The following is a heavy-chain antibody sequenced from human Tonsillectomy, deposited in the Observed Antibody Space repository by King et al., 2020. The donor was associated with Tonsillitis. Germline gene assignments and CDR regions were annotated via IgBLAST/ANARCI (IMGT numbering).Heavy chain of an antibody. D-gene: IGHD2-8*01. CDR2: IRSDGDNK. CDR1: GFTFSDYA. CDR3: VNGRLYCTNTGCRSYYYSMDV. Sequence: VQLVESGGGLVQPGGSLRLSCSASGFTFSDYAMHWVRQAPGKGLEYVSAIRSDGDNKYYAASVKGRFAISRDNSKNTLSLQMNSLRAEDTAVYYCVNGRLYCTNTGCRSYYYSMDVWGKGTTVTVSS. J-gene: IGHJ6*03. V-gene: IGHV3-64D*06.